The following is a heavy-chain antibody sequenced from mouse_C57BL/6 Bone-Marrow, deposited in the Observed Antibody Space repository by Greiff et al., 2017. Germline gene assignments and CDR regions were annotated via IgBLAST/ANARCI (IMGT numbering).Heavy chain of an antibody. V-gene: IGHV5-6*01. J-gene: IGHJ1*03. CDR1: GFTFSSYG. CDR2: ISSGGSYT. Sequence: EVKLVESGGDLVKPGGSLKLSCAASGFTFSSYGMSWVRQTPDKRLEWVATISSGGSYTYYPDSVKGRFTISRDNAKNTLYLQMSSLKSEDTAMYYCAREGLLLWDFDVWGTGTTVTVSS. D-gene: IGHD1-1*02. CDR3: AREGLLLWDFDV.